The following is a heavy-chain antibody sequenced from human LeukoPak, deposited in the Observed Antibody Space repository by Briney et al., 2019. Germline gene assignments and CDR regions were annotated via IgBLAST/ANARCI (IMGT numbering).Heavy chain of an antibody. V-gene: IGHV3-23*01. J-gene: IGHJ4*02. CDR3: AKEGYYYDSSGYYGQYYFDY. CDR1: GFTFSSYA. CDR2: ISGSGGST. D-gene: IGHD3-22*01. Sequence: GGSLRPSCAASGFTFSSYAMSWVRQAPGKGLEWVSAISGSGGSTYYADSVKGRFTISRDNSKNTLYLQMNSLRAEDTAVYYCAKEGYYYDSSGYYGQYYFDYWGQGTLVTVSS.